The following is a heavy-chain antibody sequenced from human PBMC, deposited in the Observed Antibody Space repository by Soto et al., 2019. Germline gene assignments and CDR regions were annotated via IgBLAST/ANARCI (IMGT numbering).Heavy chain of an antibody. J-gene: IGHJ4*02. D-gene: IGHD3-22*01. CDR1: GSSLSTSGMC. CDR2: IDWDDDK. V-gene: IGHV2-70*01. Sequence: SGPTLVNPTQTLTLTCTFSGSSLSTSGMCVSWIRQPPGKALEWLALIDWDDDKYYSTSLKTRLTISKDTSKNQVVLTMTNMEPVDTATYYCARIPYYYDSSGYYLWGGFDYWGQGTLVTVSS. CDR3: ARIPYYYDSSGYYLWGGFDY.